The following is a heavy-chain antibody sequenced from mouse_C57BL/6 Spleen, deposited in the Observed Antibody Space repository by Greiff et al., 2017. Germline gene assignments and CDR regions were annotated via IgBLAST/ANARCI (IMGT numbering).Heavy chain of an antibody. CDR1: GYTFTSYW. CDR2: IDPSDSYT. J-gene: IGHJ3*01. D-gene: IGHD2-3*01. V-gene: IGHV1-69*01. CDR3: ARGNYDGYPFAY. Sequence: QVQLKQPGAELVMPGASVKLSCKASGYTFTSYWMHWVKQRPGQGLEWIGEIDPSDSYTNYNQKFKGKSTLTVDKSSSTAYMQLSSLTSEDSAVYYCARGNYDGYPFAYWGQGTLVTVSA.